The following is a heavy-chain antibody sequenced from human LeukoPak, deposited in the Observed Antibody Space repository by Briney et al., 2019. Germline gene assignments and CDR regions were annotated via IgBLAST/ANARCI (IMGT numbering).Heavy chain of an antibody. CDR1: GGSFSGYY. V-gene: IGHV4-34*01. D-gene: IGHD3-10*01. CDR2: INHSGST. J-gene: IGHJ4*02. Sequence: KPSETLSLTCAVYGGSFSGYYWSWIRQPPGKGLEWIGEINHSGSTNYNPSLKSRVTISVDTSKNQFSLKLSSVTAADTAVYYCARFGSSYHYGSGRSFDYWGQGTLVTVSS. CDR3: ARFGSSYHYGSGRSFDY.